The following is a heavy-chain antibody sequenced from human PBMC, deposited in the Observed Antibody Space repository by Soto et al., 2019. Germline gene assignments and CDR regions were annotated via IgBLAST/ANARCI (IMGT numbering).Heavy chain of an antibody. CDR3: ARLGGFYQAFDS. D-gene: IGHD3-22*01. V-gene: IGHV4-4*02. CDR1: GGSISSSNW. CDR2: IYHSGST. J-gene: IGHJ4*02. Sequence: TSETLSLTCAVSGGSISSSNWWSWVRQPPGKGLEWIGEIYHSGSTNYNPSLKSRVTISVDKSKSQFSLKLSSVTAADTAVYYCARLGGFYQAFDSWGQGALVTVSS.